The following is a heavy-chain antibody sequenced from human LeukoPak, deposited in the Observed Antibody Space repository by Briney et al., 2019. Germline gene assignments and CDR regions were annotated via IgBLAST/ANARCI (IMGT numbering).Heavy chain of an antibody. CDR3: ARRGDPRDPFDL. J-gene: IGHJ3*01. Sequence: PGGSLRLSCAASGFTFSRYALHWVRQAPGKGLEYVSAITSHGDTTYYADSLKGRFTISRDNSKNTLYLQMGSLRPEGMAVYYSARRGDPRDPFDLWGQGTMVTVSS. CDR1: GFTFSRYA. V-gene: IGHV3-64*02. D-gene: IGHD3-16*01. CDR2: ITSHGDTT.